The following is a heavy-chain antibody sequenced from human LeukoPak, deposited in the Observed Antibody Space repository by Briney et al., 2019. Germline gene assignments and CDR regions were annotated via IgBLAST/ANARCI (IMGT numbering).Heavy chain of an antibody. Sequence: GGSLRLSCAASGFTFSSYWMNWVRQAPGKGLEWVAVIWYDGSNKYYADSVKGRFAISRDSSKNTLYLQMSSLSPEDTAVYYCAKYGDYKDFDYWGQGTLVTVSS. CDR1: GFTFSSYW. V-gene: IGHV3-33*08. CDR2: IWYDGSNK. D-gene: IGHD4-17*01. J-gene: IGHJ4*02. CDR3: AKYGDYKDFDY.